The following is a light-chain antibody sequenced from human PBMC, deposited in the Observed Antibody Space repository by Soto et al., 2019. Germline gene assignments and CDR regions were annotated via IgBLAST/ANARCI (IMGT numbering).Light chain of an antibody. CDR2: DVI. V-gene: IGLV2-14*03. J-gene: IGLJ1*01. Sequence: QSALTQPASVSGSPGQSITISCTGTSSDVGGYNFVSWYQHHPGKAPKLMIYDVINRPSGVSNRFSGSKSGNTASLTISGLQAEDEADYYCTSYTRFSTYVFGTGTKLTVL. CDR1: SSDVGGYNF. CDR3: TSYTRFSTYV.